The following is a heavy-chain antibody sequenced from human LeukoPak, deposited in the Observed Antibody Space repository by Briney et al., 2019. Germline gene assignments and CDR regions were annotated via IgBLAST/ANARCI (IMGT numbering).Heavy chain of an antibody. J-gene: IGHJ4*02. CDR3: AKDTTSLRGTDSDY. D-gene: IGHD3-16*01. CDR2: ISYDGSIK. Sequence: GGSLRLSCAASGFTFSSFGMHWVRQAPGKGLEWVAFISYDGSIKYYADSVKGRFTISRDNSKNTLYLQMNGLRAEDTAVYYCAKDTTSLRGTDSDYWGQGTLVTVSS. CDR1: GFTFSSFG. V-gene: IGHV3-30*02.